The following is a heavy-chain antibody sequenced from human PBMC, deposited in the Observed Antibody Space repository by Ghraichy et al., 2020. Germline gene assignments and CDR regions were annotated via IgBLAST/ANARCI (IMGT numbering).Heavy chain of an antibody. J-gene: IGHJ4*02. V-gene: IGHV3-9*01. CDR2: ISSSTYSK. Sequence: GGSLRLSCTGSGFAFDDYAMHWVRQVPGKGLEWVAGISSSTYSKVYADSVKGRFTISRDNAKKSLFLQINNVRFEDTALYFSAVVVGADTQSDYWGQGTRLAVSS. D-gene: IGHD2-15*01. CDR1: GFAFDDYA. CDR3: AVVVGADTQSDY.